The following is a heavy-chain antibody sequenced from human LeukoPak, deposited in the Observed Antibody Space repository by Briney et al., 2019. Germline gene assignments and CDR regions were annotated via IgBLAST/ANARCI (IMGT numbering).Heavy chain of an antibody. D-gene: IGHD6-19*01. J-gene: IGHJ3*02. Sequence: GGSLRLSCAASGFTFSSYSMNWVRQAPGKGLEWVSGISGSGGSTYYADSVKGRFTISRDNSKNTLYVQMNSLRAEDTAVYYCAKNGLGYGFDIWGQGTMVIVSS. CDR2: ISGSGGST. CDR3: AKNGLGYGFDI. CDR1: GFTFSSYS. V-gene: IGHV3-23*01.